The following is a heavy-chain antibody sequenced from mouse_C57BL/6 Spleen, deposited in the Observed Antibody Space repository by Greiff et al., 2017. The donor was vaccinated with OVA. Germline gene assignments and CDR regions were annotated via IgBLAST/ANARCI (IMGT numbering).Heavy chain of an antibody. J-gene: IGHJ3*01. V-gene: IGHV3-6*01. D-gene: IGHD2-5*01. CDR3: AREAYYSNYWFAY. CDR2: ISYDGSN. CDR1: GYSITSGYY. Sequence: EVKLQESGPGLVKPSQSLSLTCSVTGYSITSGYYWNWIRQFPGNKLEWMGYISYDGSNNYNPSLKNRISITRDTSKNQFFLKLNSVTTEDTATYYCAREAYYSNYWFAYWGQGTLVTVSA.